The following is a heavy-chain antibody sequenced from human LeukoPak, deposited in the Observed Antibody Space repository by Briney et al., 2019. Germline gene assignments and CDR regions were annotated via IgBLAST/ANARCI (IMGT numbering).Heavy chain of an antibody. V-gene: IGHV1-69*04. CDR1: GGTFSSYA. J-gene: IGHJ3*02. CDR3: ARGGPDWGGHAFDI. CDR2: IIPILGIA. Sequence: SVKVSCKASGGTFSSYAISWVRQAPGQGVEWMGRIIPILGIANYAQKFQGRVTITADKSTSTAYMGLSSLRSEDTAVYYCARGGPDWGGHAFDIWGQGTMVTVSS. D-gene: IGHD7-27*01.